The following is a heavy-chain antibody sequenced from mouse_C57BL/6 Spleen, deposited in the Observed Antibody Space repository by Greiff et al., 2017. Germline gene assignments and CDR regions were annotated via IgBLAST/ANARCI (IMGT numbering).Heavy chain of an antibody. CDR2: IDPNSGGT. Sequence: QVQLQQPGAELVKPGASVKLSCKASGYTFTSYWMHWVKQRPGRGLEWIGRIDPNSGGTKYNEKFKSKATLTVDKPSSTAYMQISSLTSEDSAVYYCARGSDSKDYAMDYWGQGTSVTVSS. V-gene: IGHV1-72*01. CDR3: ARGSDSKDYAMDY. D-gene: IGHD2-5*01. J-gene: IGHJ4*01. CDR1: GYTFTSYW.